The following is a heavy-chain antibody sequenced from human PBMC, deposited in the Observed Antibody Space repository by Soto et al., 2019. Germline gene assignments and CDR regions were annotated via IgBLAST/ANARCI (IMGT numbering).Heavy chain of an antibody. CDR1: EFTFSKYW. CDR3: ARSPLIRPIDY. J-gene: IGHJ4*02. V-gene: IGHV3-7*01. CDR2: IKQDGSEK. D-gene: IGHD2-8*01. Sequence: PWWSLRLSCLASEFTFSKYWMSWLRQAPGKGLEWVANIKQDGSEKYYVDSVKGRFTISRDNAKNSLYLQMNSLRAEDTAVYYCARSPLIRPIDYWGQGTLVTVSS.